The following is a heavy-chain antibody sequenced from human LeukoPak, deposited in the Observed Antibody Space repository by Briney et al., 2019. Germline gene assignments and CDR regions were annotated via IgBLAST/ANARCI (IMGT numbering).Heavy chain of an antibody. CDR1: GYSFTNYG. CDR3: ATYSAAGRTYYFDY. V-gene: IGHV1-18*01. Sequence: ASVKVSCKASGYSFTNYGITWVRQVPGQGLEWMGWISPYNGNTNYAQKLQGRVTMTRDTSTSTAYMELRSLRSDDTAVYYCATYSAAGRTYYFDYWGQGALVTVSS. J-gene: IGHJ4*02. CDR2: ISPYNGNT. D-gene: IGHD6-13*01.